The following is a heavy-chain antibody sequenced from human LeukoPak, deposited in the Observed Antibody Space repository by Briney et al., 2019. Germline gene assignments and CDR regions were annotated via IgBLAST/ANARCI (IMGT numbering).Heavy chain of an antibody. Sequence: GGSLRLSCAASGFTFNNYAMSWVRQAPGKGLEWVSAINGDSSTTYYTDSVKGRFSISRDNSKNTLYLQMNSLRAEDTAIYYCMRSKGYCSSTTCANFACWGQGTLVTVSS. D-gene: IGHD2-2*01. J-gene: IGHJ4*02. CDR2: INGDSSTT. V-gene: IGHV3-23*01. CDR1: GFTFNNYA. CDR3: MRSKGYCSSTTCANFAC.